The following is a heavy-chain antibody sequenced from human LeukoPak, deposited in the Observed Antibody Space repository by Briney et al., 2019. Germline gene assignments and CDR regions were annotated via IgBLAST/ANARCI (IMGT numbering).Heavy chain of an antibody. J-gene: IGHJ6*02. Sequence: SVKVSCKASGGTFSSYAISWVRQAPGQGLEWMGRIIPILGIANYAQKFQGRVTITADKSTSTAYTELSSLRSEDTAVYYRARPAVAGTYHDGMDVWGQGTTVTVSS. V-gene: IGHV1-69*04. CDR1: GGTFSSYA. CDR3: ARPAVAGTYHDGMDV. CDR2: IIPILGIA. D-gene: IGHD6-19*01.